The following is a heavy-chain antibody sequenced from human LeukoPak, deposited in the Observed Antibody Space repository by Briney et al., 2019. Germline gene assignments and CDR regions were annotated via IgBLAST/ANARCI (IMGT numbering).Heavy chain of an antibody. CDR2: ISWNSGSI. D-gene: IGHD3-10*01. V-gene: IGHV3-9*01. J-gene: IGHJ4*02. CDR1: GFTFDDYA. CDR3: AKDRSSSVRGALDY. Sequence: GGSLSLSCAASGFTFDDYAMHWVRQAPGKDLEWVSGISWNSGSIGYADSVKGRFTISRDNAKNSLYLQMNSLRAEDTALYYCAKDRSSSVRGALDYWGQGTLVTVSS.